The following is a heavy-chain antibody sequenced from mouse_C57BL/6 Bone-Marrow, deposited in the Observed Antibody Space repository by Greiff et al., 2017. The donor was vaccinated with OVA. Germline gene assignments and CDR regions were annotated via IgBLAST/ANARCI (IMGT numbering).Heavy chain of an antibody. CDR2: IYPGSGST. CDR1: GYTFTSYW. V-gene: IGHV1-55*01. D-gene: IGHD1-1*01. Sequence: QVHVKQSGAELVKPGASVKMSCKASGYTFTSYWITWVKQRPGQGLEWIGDIYPGSGSTNYNEKFKSKATLTVDTSASTAYMQLSSLTSEDSAVYYCARPYYYDSSYSDYWGQGTTLTVSS. J-gene: IGHJ2*01. CDR3: ARPYYYDSSYSDY.